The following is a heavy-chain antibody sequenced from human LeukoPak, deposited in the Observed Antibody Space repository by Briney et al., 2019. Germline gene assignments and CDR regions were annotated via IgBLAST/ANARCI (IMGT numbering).Heavy chain of an antibody. J-gene: IGHJ4*02. D-gene: IGHD3-9*01. Sequence: GGSLRLSCAASGFTFSSYSMNWVRQAPGKGLEWVSSISSSSSYIYYADSVKGRFTISRDNAKNLLYLQMNSLRAEDTAVYYCARAVRYFDWLLGPFDYWGQGTLVTVSS. CDR3: ARAVRYFDWLLGPFDY. CDR1: GFTFSSYS. CDR2: ISSSSSYI. V-gene: IGHV3-21*01.